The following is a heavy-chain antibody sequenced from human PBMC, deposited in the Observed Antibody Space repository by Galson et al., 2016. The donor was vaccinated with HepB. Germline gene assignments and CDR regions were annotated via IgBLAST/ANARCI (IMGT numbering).Heavy chain of an antibody. Sequence: SLRLSCAASGFTFENYAMHWVRQAPGKGLEWVSGITLNSGNMAYVDSVKGRFTISRDNAKNSLYLQMNSLRAEDTAVYYCAQYYYDSSGYVEYFQNWGQGSRVTVSS. V-gene: IGHV3-9*01. CDR2: ITLNSGNM. CDR3: AQYYYDSSGYVEYFQN. J-gene: IGHJ1*01. D-gene: IGHD3-22*01. CDR1: GFTFENYA.